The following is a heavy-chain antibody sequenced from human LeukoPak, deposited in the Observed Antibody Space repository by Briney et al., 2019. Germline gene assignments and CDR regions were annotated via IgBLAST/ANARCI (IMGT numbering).Heavy chain of an antibody. CDR2: ISSSSSYI. Sequence: GGSLRLSCAASGFTFSSYSMNWVRQAPGKGLEWVSSISSSSSYIYYADSVKGRFTISRDNAKNSLYLQMNSLRAEDTAVYYCARDPVDDSSCYFPNSADYWGQGTLVTVSS. J-gene: IGHJ4*02. V-gene: IGHV3-21*01. CDR3: ARDPVDDSSCYFPNSADY. CDR1: GFTFSSYS. D-gene: IGHD3-22*01.